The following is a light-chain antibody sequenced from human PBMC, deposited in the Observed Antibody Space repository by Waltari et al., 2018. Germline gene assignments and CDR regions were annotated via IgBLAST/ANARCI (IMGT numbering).Light chain of an antibody. V-gene: IGKV3-11*01. CDR2: DAS. CDR3: QQRDNWPPLFT. J-gene: IGKJ3*01. Sequence: EIVLTQSPATLSLSPGERATLSCRASQSVSSQLAWYQQNPGQARRPLSYDASNRATGIPARFSGSGSGTDFTLTISSLEPEDFAVYYCQQRDNWPPLFTFGPGTKVDIK. CDR1: QSVSSQ.